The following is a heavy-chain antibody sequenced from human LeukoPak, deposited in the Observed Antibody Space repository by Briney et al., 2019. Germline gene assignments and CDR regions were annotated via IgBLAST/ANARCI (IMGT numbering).Heavy chain of an antibody. D-gene: IGHD6-19*01. CDR1: GYSFTSYW. J-gene: IGHJ4*02. Sequence: GESLKISCKGSGYSFTSYWISWARQMPGKGLEWMGRIDPSDSYTNYSPSFQGHVTISADKSISTAYLQWSSLKASDTAMYYCAMGIAVAGTEIVDYWGQGTLVTVSS. V-gene: IGHV5-10-1*01. CDR3: AMGIAVAGTEIVDY. CDR2: IDPSDSYT.